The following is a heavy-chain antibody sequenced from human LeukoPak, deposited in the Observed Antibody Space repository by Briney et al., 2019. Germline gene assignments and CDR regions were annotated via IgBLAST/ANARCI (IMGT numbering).Heavy chain of an antibody. D-gene: IGHD2-2*01. CDR3: ARGTSPRYCSSTSCSYFDY. Sequence: SETLSLTCTVSGGSISSGSYYWSWIRQPAGKGLEWTGRIYTSGSTNYNPSLKSRVTISVDTSKNQFSLKLSSVTAADTAVYYCARGTSPRYCSSTSCSYFDYWGQGTLVTVSS. CDR2: IYTSGST. J-gene: IGHJ4*02. CDR1: GGSISSGSYY. V-gene: IGHV4-61*02.